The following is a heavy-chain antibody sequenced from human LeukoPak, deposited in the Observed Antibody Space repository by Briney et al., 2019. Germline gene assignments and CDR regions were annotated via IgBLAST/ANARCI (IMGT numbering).Heavy chain of an antibody. CDR3: AKDPGASVSGFYMDV. V-gene: IGHV3-30*02. CDR2: IWSDGNNR. J-gene: IGHJ6*03. Sequence: GGSLRLSCAASGFTFSGYGMHWVRQATGKGLEWVSFIWSDGNNRFYADSVKGRFTISRDNSKNMLYLQMDTLRAEDTALYYCAKDPGASVSGFYMDVWGKGTTVIVSS. CDR1: GFTFSGYG. D-gene: IGHD2-8*02.